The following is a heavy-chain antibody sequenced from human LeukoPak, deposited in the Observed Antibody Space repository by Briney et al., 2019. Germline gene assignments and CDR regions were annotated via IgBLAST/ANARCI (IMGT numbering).Heavy chain of an antibody. Sequence: SVKVSCKASGGTFSSYAISWVRQAPGQGREWMGGIIPIFGTANYAQKFLGRVTITADESTSTAYMELSSLRSEDTAVYYCASLELPRLGELSGHFYFDYWGQGTLVTVSS. D-gene: IGHD3-16*02. CDR1: GGTFSSYA. J-gene: IGHJ4*02. CDR3: ASLELPRLGELSGHFYFDY. CDR2: IIPIFGTA. V-gene: IGHV1-69*13.